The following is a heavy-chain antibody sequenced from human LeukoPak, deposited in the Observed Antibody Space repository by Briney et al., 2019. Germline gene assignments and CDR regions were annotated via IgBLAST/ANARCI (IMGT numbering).Heavy chain of an antibody. J-gene: IGHJ5*02. CDR3: ARVSPDYVDRMGTWFDP. CDR1: GGSISSYY. D-gene: IGHD3-16*01. Sequence: SETLSLTCTVSGGSISSYYWSWIRQPPGKGLEWIAYIYYSGSTNYNPSLKSRVTISVDTSKNQFSLKLSSVTAADTAVYYCARVSPDYVDRMGTWFDPWGQGTLVTVSS. CDR2: IYYSGST. V-gene: IGHV4-59*01.